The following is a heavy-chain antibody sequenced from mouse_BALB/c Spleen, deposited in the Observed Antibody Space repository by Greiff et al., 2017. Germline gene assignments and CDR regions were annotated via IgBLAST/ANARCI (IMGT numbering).Heavy chain of an antibody. CDR2: ISDGGSYT. V-gene: IGHV5-4*02. D-gene: IGHD2-14*01. CDR3: ARARTTTTGYYAMDY. Sequence: EVQLVESGGDLVKPGGSLKLSCAASGFTFSDYYMYWVRQTPEKRLEWVATISDGGSYTYYPDSVKGRFTISRDNAKNNLYLQMSSLKSEDTAMYYCARARTTTTGYYAMDYWGQGTSVTVSS. J-gene: IGHJ4*01. CDR1: GFTFSDYY.